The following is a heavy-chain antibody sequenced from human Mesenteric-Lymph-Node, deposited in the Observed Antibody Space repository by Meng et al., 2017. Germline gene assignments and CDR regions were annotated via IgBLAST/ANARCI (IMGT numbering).Heavy chain of an antibody. V-gene: IGHV1-8*01. CDR1: GYTFTNYD. J-gene: IGHJ6*02. CDR2: MNFYRGNA. CDR3: ARAAVYYGSGIYYYYYGMDV. D-gene: IGHD3-10*01. Sequence: ASVKVSCKASGYTFTNYDIYWVRQAPGQGLEWMGWMNFYRGNAGYAQKFQGRVTMTRNTSISTAYMELSSLRSEDTAVYYCARAAVYYGSGIYYYYYGMDVWGQGTTVTVSS.